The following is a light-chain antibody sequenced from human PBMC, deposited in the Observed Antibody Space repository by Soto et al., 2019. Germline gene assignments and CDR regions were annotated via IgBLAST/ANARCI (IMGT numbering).Light chain of an antibody. J-gene: IGLJ1*01. CDR3: SSFTTSSTLV. CDR1: SSDVGAYNY. CDR2: DVS. Sequence: QSALTQPASVSGSPGQSITISCIGTSSDVGAYNYVSWYRHHPGKDPKLMIYDVSNRPSGVSSRFSGSKSGNTASLTISGLQAEDEADYYCSSFTTSSTLVFGTGTKLTVL. V-gene: IGLV2-14*03.